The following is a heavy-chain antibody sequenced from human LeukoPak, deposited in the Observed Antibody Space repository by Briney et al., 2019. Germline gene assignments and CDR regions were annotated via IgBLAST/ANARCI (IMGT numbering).Heavy chain of an antibody. CDR1: GFTFNYYG. CDR3: ASSTLDYDFWSGYYYNWFDP. J-gene: IGHJ5*02. V-gene: IGHV3-66*01. Sequence: GGSLRLSCAASGFTFNYYGMSWVRQAPGKGLEWVSVIYSGGSTYYADSVKGRFTISRDNAKNSLYLQMNSLRAEDTAVYYCASSTLDYDFWSGYYYNWFDPWGQGTLVTVSS. D-gene: IGHD3-3*01. CDR2: IYSGGST.